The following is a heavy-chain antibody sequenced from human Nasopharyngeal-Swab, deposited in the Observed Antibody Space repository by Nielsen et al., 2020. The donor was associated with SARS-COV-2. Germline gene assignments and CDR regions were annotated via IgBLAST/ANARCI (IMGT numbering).Heavy chain of an antibody. CDR2: IYPGDSDT. D-gene: IGHD3-9*01. CDR1: GYSFTSYW. V-gene: IGHV5-51*01. Sequence: GESLKISCKGSGYSFTSYWIGWVRQMPGKGLEWMGIIYPGDSDTRYSPSFQGQVTISADKSISTAYPQWSSLKASDTAMYYCASSKQRPYDILTGYYSPPYYFDYWGQGTLVTVSS. CDR3: ASSKQRPYDILTGYYSPPYYFDY. J-gene: IGHJ4*02.